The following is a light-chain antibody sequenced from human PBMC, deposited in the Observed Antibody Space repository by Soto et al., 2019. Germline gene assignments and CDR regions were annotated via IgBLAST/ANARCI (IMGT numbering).Light chain of an antibody. CDR3: QTWGTGYAV. CDR1: SGHSNYA. CDR2: VTGGGRH. J-gene: IGLJ7*01. V-gene: IGLV4-69*01. Sequence: QLVLTQSPSASASLGASVKLTCTLSSGHSNYAIAWHQQQPGKGPRFLMKVTGGGRHTKGDGIPDRFSGSSSGAERYLTISSLQSEDEADYYCQTWGTGYAVFGGGTQLTVL.